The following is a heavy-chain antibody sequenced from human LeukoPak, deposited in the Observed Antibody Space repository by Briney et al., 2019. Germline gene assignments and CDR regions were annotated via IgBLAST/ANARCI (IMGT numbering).Heavy chain of an antibody. D-gene: IGHD4-11*01. CDR3: GKDSRPSVTTFRSRWTDS. V-gene: IGHV3-23*01. J-gene: IGHJ4*02. CDR2: ISGSSRST. Sequence: GGSLRFSCAASGFTFHNNGMSWVRQAPGKGLERVSAISGSSRSTYHAESVKGRFTISRDNSKNTLFLQMNSLRAEDTAVYYCGKDSRPSVTTFRSRWTDSWGQGTLVTVSS. CDR1: GFTFHNNG.